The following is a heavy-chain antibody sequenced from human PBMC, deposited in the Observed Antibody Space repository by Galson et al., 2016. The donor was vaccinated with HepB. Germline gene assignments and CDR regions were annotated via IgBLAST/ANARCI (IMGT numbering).Heavy chain of an antibody. CDR3: ARRGLYSTTFDY. CDR1: GYSFTSYW. CDR2: IYPGDSDT. J-gene: IGHJ4*02. Sequence: QSGAEVKKPGESLKISYTGSGYSFTSYWIGWVRQMPGKGLEWMGIIYPGDSDTSCSPSFQGRVTISADKTISTADLQWSSLKASDTAMHYCARRGLYSTTFDYWGQGTLVTVSS. V-gene: IGHV5-51*01. D-gene: IGHD2/OR15-2a*01.